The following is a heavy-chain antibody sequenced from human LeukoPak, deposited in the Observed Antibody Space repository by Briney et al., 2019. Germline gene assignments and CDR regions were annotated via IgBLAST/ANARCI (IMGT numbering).Heavy chain of an antibody. CDR2: INPGGSDT. CDR3: ARRQRQLVGNDAFDI. D-gene: IGHD6-13*01. Sequence: GESLKISCKGSGYSFTSYWIGWVRQMPGKGLEWMAIINPGGSDTRYSPSFQGHVIISADKSITTAYLQWSSLKPSDTATYYCARRQRQLVGNDAFDIWGQGTMVTVSS. J-gene: IGHJ3*02. CDR1: GYSFTSYW. V-gene: IGHV5-51*01.